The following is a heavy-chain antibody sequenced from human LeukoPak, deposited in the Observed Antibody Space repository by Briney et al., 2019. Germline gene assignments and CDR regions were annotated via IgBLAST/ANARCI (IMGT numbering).Heavy chain of an antibody. V-gene: IGHV1-46*01. Sequence: ASVKVFCKASGNTFSSYFIHWVRQAPGQGLEWMGIISPGGGSTTYAQELQGRVTTTRDTSTSTVYMELSGLRSEDTAVYYCGRVTFYAFDIWGQGTMVTVSS. CDR2: ISPGGGST. CDR3: GRVTFYAFDI. J-gene: IGHJ3*02. D-gene: IGHD3-3*02. CDR1: GNTFSSYF.